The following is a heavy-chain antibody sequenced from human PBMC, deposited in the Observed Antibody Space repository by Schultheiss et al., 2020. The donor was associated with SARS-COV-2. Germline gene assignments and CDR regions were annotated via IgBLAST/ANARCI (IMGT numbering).Heavy chain of an antibody. V-gene: IGHV1-18*01. D-gene: IGHD3-22*01. CDR1: GYTFTSYG. J-gene: IGHJ4*02. Sequence: ASVKVSCKASGYTFTSYGISWVRQAPGQGLEWMGWISAYNGNTNYAQKLQGRVTMTTDTSTSTAYMELRSLRSDDTAVYYCARGGYYDSSGYPFDYWGQGTLVTVAS. CDR3: ARGGYYDSSGYPFDY. CDR2: ISAYNGNT.